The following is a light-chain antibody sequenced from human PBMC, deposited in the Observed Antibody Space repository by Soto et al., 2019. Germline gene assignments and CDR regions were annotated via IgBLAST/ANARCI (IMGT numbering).Light chain of an antibody. Sequence: EIVMMQSPATLSVSPGERATLSCRASQSVSSNLAWYQQKPGQAPRLLIYGASTRATGIPARFSGSGSGTEFTLTISSLQSEDFAVYYCQQYNNWPPGFGQGTKVDIK. V-gene: IGKV3-15*01. CDR2: GAS. CDR1: QSVSSN. J-gene: IGKJ1*01. CDR3: QQYNNWPPG.